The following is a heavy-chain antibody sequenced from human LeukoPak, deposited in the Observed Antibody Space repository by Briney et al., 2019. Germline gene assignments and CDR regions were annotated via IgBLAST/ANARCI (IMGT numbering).Heavy chain of an antibody. D-gene: IGHD3-10*01. CDR3: ARDNYYGSGSFHYYYYMDV. Sequence: SETLSLTCTVSGGSISSSSYYWGWLRQPPGKGLEWIGSIYYSGSTNYNPSLKSRVTISVDTSKNQFSLKLSSVTAADTAVYYCARDNYYGSGSFHYYYYMDVWGKGTTVTVSS. CDR1: GGSISSSSYY. CDR2: IYYSGST. V-gene: IGHV4-39*07. J-gene: IGHJ6*03.